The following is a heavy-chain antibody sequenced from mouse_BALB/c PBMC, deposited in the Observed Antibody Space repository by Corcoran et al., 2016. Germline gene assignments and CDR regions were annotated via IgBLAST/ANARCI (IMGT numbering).Heavy chain of an antibody. D-gene: IGHD1-1*01. CDR2: INPYNGGT. CDR3: AREGYYGSSSYYYAMDY. V-gene: IGHV1-18*01. Sequence: EVQLQQSGPELVKPGASMKISCKASGYSFTGYTMNWVKQSHGKNLEWIGLINPYNGGTSYNQKFKGKATFTVDKSSSTAYMELLSLTSEDSAVYYCAREGYYGSSSYYYAMDYWGQGTSVTVSS. J-gene: IGHJ4*01. CDR1: GYSFTGYT.